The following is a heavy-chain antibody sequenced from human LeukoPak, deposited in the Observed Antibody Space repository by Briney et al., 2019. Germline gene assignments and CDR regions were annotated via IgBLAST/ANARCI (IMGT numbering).Heavy chain of an antibody. CDR1: GSSISSGGYY. V-gene: IGHV4-31*03. J-gene: IGHJ6*02. Sequence: SETLSLTCTVSGSSISSGGYYWSWIRQHPGKGLEWIGYIYYSGSTYYNPSLKSRVTISVDTSKNQFSLKLSSVTAADTAVYYCATESPYEGMDVWGQGTTVTVSS. CDR2: IYYSGST. CDR3: ATESPYEGMDV.